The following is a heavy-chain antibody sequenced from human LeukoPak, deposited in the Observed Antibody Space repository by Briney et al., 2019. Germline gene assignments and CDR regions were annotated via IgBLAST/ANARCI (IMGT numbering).Heavy chain of an antibody. V-gene: IGHV1-69*13. J-gene: IGHJ4*02. CDR2: IIPIFGTA. D-gene: IGHD2-21*01. CDR1: GYTFTGYY. Sequence: ASVKVSCKASGYTFTGYYMHWVRQAPGQGLEWMGGIIPIFGTANYAQKFQGRVTITADESTSTAYMELSSLRSDDTAVYYCARGLEVVDYWGQGTLVTVSS. CDR3: ARGLEVVDY.